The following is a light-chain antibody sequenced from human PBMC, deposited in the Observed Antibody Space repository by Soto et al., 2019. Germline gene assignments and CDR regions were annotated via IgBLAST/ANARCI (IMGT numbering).Light chain of an antibody. CDR1: SSDVGGYNY. J-gene: IGLJ2*01. CDR3: SAYTSTNPGI. V-gene: IGLV2-14*03. Sequence: QSALTQPASVSGSPGQSITISCTGTSSDVGGYNYVSWYQQHPGKAPKLMVYDVSNRPSGVSNRFSGSKSANTASLTISGLQAEDEADYYCSAYTSTNPGIFGGGTQHTVL. CDR2: DVS.